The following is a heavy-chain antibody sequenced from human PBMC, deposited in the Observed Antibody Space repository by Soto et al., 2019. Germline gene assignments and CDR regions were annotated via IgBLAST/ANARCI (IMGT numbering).Heavy chain of an antibody. CDR3: AREEGSGYYYDY. D-gene: IGHD3-22*01. CDR2: ISYDGSNK. Sequence: GGSLRLSCAASGFTFSSYALHWVRQAPGTGLEWVPVISYDGSNKYYADYEKGRFTLSRDTSKKTLDLQMNSLRAEDTAVYYCAREEGSGYYYDYWGQGTLVTVSS. J-gene: IGHJ4*02. CDR1: GFTFSSYA. V-gene: IGHV3-30-3*01.